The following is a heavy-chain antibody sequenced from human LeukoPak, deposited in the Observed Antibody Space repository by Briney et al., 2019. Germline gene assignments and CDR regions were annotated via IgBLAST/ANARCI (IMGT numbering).Heavy chain of an antibody. J-gene: IGHJ4*02. CDR1: GFTFSSYN. CDR2: IKQEGSEK. CDR3: AANGGPFDF. D-gene: IGHD4-23*01. V-gene: IGHV3-7*05. Sequence: GGSLRLSCAVSGFTFSSYNMNWVRQAPGKGLEFVANIKQEGSEKYYVDSVKGRFTISRDNAKNSLYLQMNGLRAEDTAVYYCAANGGPFDFWGQGTLVTVSA.